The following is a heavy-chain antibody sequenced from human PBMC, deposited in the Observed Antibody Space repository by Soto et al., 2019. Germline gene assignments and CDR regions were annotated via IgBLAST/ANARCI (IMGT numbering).Heavy chain of an antibody. CDR1: GGTFSNYA. CDR3: ARGRRWDSLSSGSGPFDY. Sequence: QVQVVQSGAEMKQPGSSVKVSCKASGGTFSNYALSWVRQAPGQGLEWKGGIIPVCGTTNYAQKFQGRVAMTADESTSTVYMDLSDVRSADAGIYYCARGRRWDSLSSGSGPFDYWGQGTLVIVSS. CDR2: IIPVCGTT. V-gene: IGHV1-69*01. J-gene: IGHJ4*02. D-gene: IGHD3-10*01.